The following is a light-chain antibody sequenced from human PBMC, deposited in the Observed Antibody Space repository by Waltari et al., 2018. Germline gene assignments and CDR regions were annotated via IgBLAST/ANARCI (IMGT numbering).Light chain of an antibody. CDR1: QSISSW. Sequence: DFQMTPSPSTLSASVGDIVTNTCRASQSISSWLAWYQQKPGKAPKLLIYKASSLESGVPSRFSGSGSGTEFTLTISSLQPDDFATYYCQQYNSYQWTFGQGTKVEIK. V-gene: IGKV1-5*03. CDR2: KAS. J-gene: IGKJ1*01. CDR3: QQYNSYQWT.